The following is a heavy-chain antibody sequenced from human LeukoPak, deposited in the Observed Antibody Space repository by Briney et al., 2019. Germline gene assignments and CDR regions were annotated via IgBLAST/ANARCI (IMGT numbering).Heavy chain of an antibody. D-gene: IGHD6-6*01. V-gene: IGHV4-34*01. CDR2: INHSGST. CDR3: ARDNEVAARSFDY. Sequence: SETLSLTCAVYGGSFSGYYWSWIRQPPGKGLEWIGEINHSGSTNYNPSLKSRVTMSVDTSKNQFSLKLSSVTAADTAMYYCARDNEVAARSFDYWGQGTLVTVSS. CDR1: GGSFSGYY. J-gene: IGHJ4*02.